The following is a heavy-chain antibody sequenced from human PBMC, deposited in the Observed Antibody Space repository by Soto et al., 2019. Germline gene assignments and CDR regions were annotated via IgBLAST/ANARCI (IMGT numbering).Heavy chain of an antibody. CDR3: ARVLGGSGSPLYYGMDV. Sequence: PGGSLRLSCAASGFTFTTYWMHWVRQAPGKGLVWVSHINSDASTTNYADSVKGRFTISRDNAKNTLYLQMSSLRAEDTAVYYCARVLGGSGSPLYYGMDVWGQGTTVTVSS. V-gene: IGHV3-74*01. CDR2: INSDASTT. CDR1: GFTFTTYW. D-gene: IGHD3-10*01. J-gene: IGHJ6*02.